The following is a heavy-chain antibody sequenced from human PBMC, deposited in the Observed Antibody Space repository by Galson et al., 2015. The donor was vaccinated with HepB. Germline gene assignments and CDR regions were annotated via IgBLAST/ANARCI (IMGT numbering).Heavy chain of an antibody. CDR2: ISHDGRNK. V-gene: IGHV3-30*04. J-gene: IGHJ4*02. Sequence: SLRLSCAASGFIFSSYAMDWVRPAPGKGLEWVAVISHDGRNKYYADYVEGRFTISRDGSKDTLYLQMNSLRTEDTALYYCARDRGQLLPIDYWGQGTLVTVSS. D-gene: IGHD2-21*02. CDR1: GFIFSSYA. CDR3: ARDRGQLLPIDY.